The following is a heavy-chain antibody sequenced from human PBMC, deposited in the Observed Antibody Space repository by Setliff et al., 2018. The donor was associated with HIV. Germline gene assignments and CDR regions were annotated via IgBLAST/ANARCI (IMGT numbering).Heavy chain of an antibody. J-gene: IGHJ5*02. Sequence: SENLSLTCTVSGGSFSNFFWNWIRQPPGKGLEWIGYINSSGTTNYNPSLKSRVNISIDPSKNHFTLRLSSVTVADTAVYYCARRGRFMGWFDPWGQGSLVTVSS. CDR2: INSSGTT. D-gene: IGHD3-3*01. CDR3: ARRGRFMGWFDP. V-gene: IGHV4-4*09. CDR1: GGSFSNFF.